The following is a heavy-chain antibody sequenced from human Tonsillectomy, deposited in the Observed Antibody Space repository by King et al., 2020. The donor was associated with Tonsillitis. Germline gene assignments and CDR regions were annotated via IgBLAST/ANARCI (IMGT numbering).Heavy chain of an antibody. CDR3: AGAGYNYGKDRPYYFDY. D-gene: IGHD5-18*01. J-gene: IGHJ4*02. Sequence: VQLVESGGGLIQPGGSLRLSCAASGFTVSRKYMSWVRQAPGKGLGWVSVIYSSGTTHYADSVKGRFTLSSDNSKNTLYLQMNSLRAEDTAVYYCAGAGYNYGKDRPYYFDYWGLGTLVTVSS. V-gene: IGHV3-53*01. CDR1: GFTVSRKY. CDR2: IYSSGTT.